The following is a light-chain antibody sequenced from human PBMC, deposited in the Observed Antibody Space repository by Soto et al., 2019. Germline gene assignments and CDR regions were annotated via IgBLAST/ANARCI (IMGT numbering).Light chain of an antibody. CDR3: QHYNNLPRT. J-gene: IGKJ1*01. V-gene: IGKV3-15*01. CDR1: QSVSSN. Sequence: EIVMTQSPATLSVSPGERATLSCRASQSVSSNLAWYQQKPGQAPRLLIYGASTRATGIPARFSGSGSGTEVTLTISSLQSEDFAVYYCQHYNNLPRTFGQGTKVEIK. CDR2: GAS.